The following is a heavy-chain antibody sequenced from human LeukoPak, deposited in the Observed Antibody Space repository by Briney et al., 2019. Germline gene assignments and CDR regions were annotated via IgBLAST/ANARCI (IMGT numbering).Heavy chain of an antibody. J-gene: IGHJ4*02. V-gene: IGHV3-43*02. CDR2: ISGDGGAT. CDR1: GFTFDDYA. Sequence: GGSLRLSCAASGFTFDDYAMHWVRQAPGKGLDWVSLISGDGGATHYADSVKGRFTISRDNSKNSLYLQMNSLRTEDTAFYYCAKDMAYSSGWYGIDYWGQGTLVTVSS. CDR3: AKDMAYSSGWYGIDY. D-gene: IGHD6-19*01.